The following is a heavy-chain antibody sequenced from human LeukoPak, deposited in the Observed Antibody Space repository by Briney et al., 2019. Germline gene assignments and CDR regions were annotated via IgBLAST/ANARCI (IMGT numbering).Heavy chain of an antibody. J-gene: IGHJ4*02. V-gene: IGHV3-21*04. CDR1: GFTFSSYS. CDR2: ISSSSSYI. Sequence: PGGSLRLSCAASGFTFSSYSMNWVRQAPGKGLEWVSSISSSSSYIYYADSVKGRFTISRDNSKNTLYLQMNSLRAEDSAVYYRARDLYSSSRNNFDYWGQGTLVTVSS. D-gene: IGHD6-13*01. CDR3: ARDLYSSSRNNFDY.